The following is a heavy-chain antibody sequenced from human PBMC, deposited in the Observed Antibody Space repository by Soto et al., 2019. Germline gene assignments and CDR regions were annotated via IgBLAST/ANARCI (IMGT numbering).Heavy chain of an antibody. CDR1: GYTFTIYG. CDR2: ISGYNGNT. D-gene: IGHD2-8*01. Sequence: ASVKVSCKTSGYTFTIYGVSCVLQAPGQWLEWMGCISGYNGNTKEAHKFEGRVILTTDTAANTAHMELRSLTSNDTAVYYCARGSAYSTPWSFDSWGQGTLVTVSS. J-gene: IGHJ4*02. CDR3: ARGSAYSTPWSFDS. V-gene: IGHV1-18*01.